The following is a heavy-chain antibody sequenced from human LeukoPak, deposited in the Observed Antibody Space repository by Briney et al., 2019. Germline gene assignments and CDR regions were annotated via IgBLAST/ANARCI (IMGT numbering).Heavy chain of an antibody. CDR2: MNPNSGNR. J-gene: IGHJ4*02. Sequence: ASVRVSCKASGYTFTNYDINWVRQATGQALEWVGWMNPNSGNRGYAESFQGRVTMTMNTSVNTAYMELITLTSEDTAVYYSARVPTYFDRVWGISETQEFDYWGQGTLVTVSS. D-gene: IGHD3-16*01. V-gene: IGHV1-8*01. CDR1: GYTFTNYD. CDR3: ARVPTYFDRVWGISETQEFDY.